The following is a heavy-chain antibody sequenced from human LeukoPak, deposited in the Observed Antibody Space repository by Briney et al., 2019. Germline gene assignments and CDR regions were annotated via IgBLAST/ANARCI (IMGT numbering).Heavy chain of an antibody. CDR2: IRSGGENT. Sequence: PGGSLRLSCAPSGFTFSTYSMSSVRQAPGKGLEWVSAIRSGGENTYYADSVRGRFTISRDNSRGTLSLQMNSLRAEDTAVYFCAILSWDGRGSFYWGQGTLVTVSS. CDR3: AILSWDGRGSFY. V-gene: IGHV3-23*01. J-gene: IGHJ4*02. D-gene: IGHD2/OR15-2a*01. CDR1: GFTFSTYS.